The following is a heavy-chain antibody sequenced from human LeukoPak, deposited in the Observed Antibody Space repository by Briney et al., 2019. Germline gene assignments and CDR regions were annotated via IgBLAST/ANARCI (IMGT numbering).Heavy chain of an antibody. Sequence: ASVKVSCKASGYTFTSYYMHWVRQAPGQGLEWMGIINPSGGSTSYAQKFQGRVTMTRDMSTSTVYMELSSLRSEDTAVYYCAKGGYQQWLALGYYFDYWGQGTLVTVSS. CDR2: INPSGGST. D-gene: IGHD6-19*01. CDR3: AKGGYQQWLALGYYFDY. J-gene: IGHJ4*02. V-gene: IGHV1-46*01. CDR1: GYTFTSYY.